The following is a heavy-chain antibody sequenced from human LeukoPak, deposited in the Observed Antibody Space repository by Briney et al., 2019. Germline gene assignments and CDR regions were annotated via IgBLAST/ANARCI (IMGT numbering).Heavy chain of an antibody. CDR1: GFTFSSYA. V-gene: IGHV3-23*01. J-gene: IGHJ3*02. D-gene: IGHD3-9*01. CDR3: AREMTGGFHAFDI. Sequence: GGSLRLSCAASGFTFSSYAMSWVRQATGKGLEWVLAISDSGGSTYYADSVKGRFTFSRDNFKNTLYLQVNSLRAEDTAVYYCAREMTGGFHAFDIWGQGTMVTVSS. CDR2: ISDSGGST.